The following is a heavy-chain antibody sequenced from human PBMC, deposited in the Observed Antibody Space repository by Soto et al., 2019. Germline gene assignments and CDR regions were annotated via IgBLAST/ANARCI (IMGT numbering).Heavy chain of an antibody. D-gene: IGHD3-10*01. V-gene: IGHV3-33*05. J-gene: IGHJ5*02. Sequence: GGSLRLSCVASGFRFASYGFHWVRQAPGKGLEWVAVIINDGSEKNHADSVKDRFTISRDNSKNTLYLQMNSLRAGDTAVYYCARAKVRAAGGTVWFDPWGQGTLVTVSS. CDR2: IINDGSEK. CDR3: ARAKVRAAGGTVWFDP. CDR1: GFRFASYG.